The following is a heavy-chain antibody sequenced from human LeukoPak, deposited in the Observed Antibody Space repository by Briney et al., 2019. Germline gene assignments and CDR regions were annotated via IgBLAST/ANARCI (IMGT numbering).Heavy chain of an antibody. CDR3: ARHDYGDLWYFDF. CDR2: IYPGDSDT. Sequence: GESLKISCKGSGYSFTSYWIGWVRQMPGKGLEWMGIIYPGDSDTRYSPSFQGQVTISADKSISTAYLQWSSLKASDTAMHCCARHDYGDLWYFDFWGRGTLVTVSS. V-gene: IGHV5-51*01. CDR1: GYSFTSYW. J-gene: IGHJ2*01. D-gene: IGHD4-17*01.